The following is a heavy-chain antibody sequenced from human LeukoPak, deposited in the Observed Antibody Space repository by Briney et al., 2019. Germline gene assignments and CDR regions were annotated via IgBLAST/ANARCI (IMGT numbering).Heavy chain of an antibody. Sequence: SETLSLTCTVSGGSISSYYWSWIRQPPGKGLEWIAYIHYSGSTNYNPSLKSRVTISVDTSNNQVSLKVSSVAAADTAVYYCARSTRSWFDPWGQGTLVTVSS. J-gene: IGHJ5*02. CDR2: IHYSGST. D-gene: IGHD3-10*01. CDR1: GGSISSYY. V-gene: IGHV4-59*01. CDR3: ARSTRSWFDP.